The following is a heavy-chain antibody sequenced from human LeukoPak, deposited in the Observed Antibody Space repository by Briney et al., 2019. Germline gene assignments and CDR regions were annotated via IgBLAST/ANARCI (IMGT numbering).Heavy chain of an antibody. CDR1: GGSISSSSYY. D-gene: IGHD3-3*01. J-gene: IGHJ6*03. CDR3: ARLPRGYDFWSGYYGDYYMDV. CDR2: IYYSGST. V-gene: IGHV4-39*01. Sequence: SETLSLTFTVSGGSISSSSYYWGWIRQPPGKGLEWIGSIYYSGSTYYNPSLKSQVTISVDTSKNQFSLKLSSVTAADTAVYYCARLPRGYDFWSGYYGDYYMDVWSRGTTVTVSS.